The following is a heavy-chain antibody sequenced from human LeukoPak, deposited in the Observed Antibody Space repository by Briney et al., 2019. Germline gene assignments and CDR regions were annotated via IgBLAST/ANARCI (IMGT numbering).Heavy chain of an antibody. CDR2: ISYDGRNN. CDR1: GFTFSSYV. CDR3: ARGGEFQLLYGSDC. J-gene: IGHJ4*02. Sequence: GTSLRLSCAASGFTFSSYVMHWVRQAPGKGLEWVAFISYDGRNNYYADSVKGRFTISRDNSKNTLYLQMNSLKPEDTAVYYCARGGEFQLLYGSDCWGQGTLVSVSS. D-gene: IGHD2-2*02. V-gene: IGHV3-30*04.